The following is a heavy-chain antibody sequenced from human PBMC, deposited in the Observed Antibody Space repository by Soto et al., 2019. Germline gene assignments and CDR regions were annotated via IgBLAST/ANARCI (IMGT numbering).Heavy chain of an antibody. Sequence: PSEPLSLTCPVSGGSISIDDYYWTWIRQPPGEGLEWIGYIYYTGRTSSTPSLESRVTISIDTSKNQFSLKLSSVSAADTAVYYCAREGSSSPEYFDFWGPGTLVTVSS. CDR2: IYYTGRT. D-gene: IGHD2-15*01. J-gene: IGHJ4*02. CDR1: GGSISIDDYY. CDR3: AREGSSSPEYFDF. V-gene: IGHV4-30-4*01.